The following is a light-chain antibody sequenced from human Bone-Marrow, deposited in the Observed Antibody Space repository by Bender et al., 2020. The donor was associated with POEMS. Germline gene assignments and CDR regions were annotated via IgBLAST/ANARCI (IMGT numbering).Light chain of an antibody. J-gene: IGLJ2*01. Sequence: QSALTQPRSVSGSPGQSITISCTGSSSDVGAYNYVSWYQQHPGKAPKVMIYEVSNRPSGVSNRFFGSKSGNTASLTISGLQAEDEADYYCSSYTTSSIVIFGGGTKLTVL. CDR1: SSDVGAYNY. CDR3: SSYTTSSIVI. V-gene: IGLV2-14*01. CDR2: EVS.